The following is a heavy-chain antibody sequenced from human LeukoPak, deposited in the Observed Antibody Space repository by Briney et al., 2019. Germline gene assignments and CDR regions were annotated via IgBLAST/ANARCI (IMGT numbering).Heavy chain of an antibody. J-gene: IGHJ6*03. D-gene: IGHD2/OR15-2a*01. CDR3: ARASFGDPGYMDV. CDR2: IYYSGST. CDR1: GGSISSYY. V-gene: IGHV4-59*01. Sequence: SETLSLTCTVSGGSISSYYWSWIRQLPGKGLEWIGYIYYSGSTNYNPSLKSRVTISVDTSKNQFSLKLSSVTAADTAVYYCARASFGDPGYMDVWGKGTTVTVSS.